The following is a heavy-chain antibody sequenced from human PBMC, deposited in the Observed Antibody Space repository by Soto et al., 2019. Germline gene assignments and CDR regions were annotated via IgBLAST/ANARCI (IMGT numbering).Heavy chain of an antibody. J-gene: IGHJ6*02. V-gene: IGHV3-30*18. D-gene: IGHD3-10*01. CDR2: ISYDGSNK. CDR1: GFTFSSYG. CDR3: AKDRGASEGMDV. Sequence: ESGGGVVQPGRSLRLSCAASGFTFSSYGMHWVRQAPGKGLEWVAVISYDGSNKYYADSVKGRFTISRDNSKNTLYLQMNSLRAEDTAVYYCAKDRGASEGMDVWGQGTTVTVSS.